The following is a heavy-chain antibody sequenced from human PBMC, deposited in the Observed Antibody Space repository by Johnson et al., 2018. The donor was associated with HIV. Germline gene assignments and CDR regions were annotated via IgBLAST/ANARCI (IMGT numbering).Heavy chain of an antibody. D-gene: IGHD3-3*01. CDR1: EFTFSSYG. Sequence: QVQLVESGGGVVQPGGSLRLSCAASEFTFSSYGMHWVRQAPGKGLEWVSVIFSDNSTDYADSVKGRFIISRDRSKNTLYLHMSSLRVEDTAVYYCATDTGSGFDSFDTWGQGTMVTVSS. CDR2: IFSDNST. V-gene: IGHV3-NL1*01. CDR3: ATDTGSGFDSFDT. J-gene: IGHJ3*02.